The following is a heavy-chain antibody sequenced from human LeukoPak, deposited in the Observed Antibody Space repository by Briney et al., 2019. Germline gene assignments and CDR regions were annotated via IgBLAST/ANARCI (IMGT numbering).Heavy chain of an antibody. CDR2: IYYSGST. V-gene: IGHV4-59*01. J-gene: IGHJ6*03. D-gene: IGHD3-10*01. CDR3: ARTFYGSGSYYTYYYYMDV. Sequence: ASETLSLTCTVSGGSISSYYWSWIRQPPGKGLEWIGYIYYSGSTNYNPSLKSRVTISVDTFKNQFSLKLSSVTAADTAVYYCARTFYGSGSYYTYYYYMDVWGKGTTVTISS. CDR1: GGSISSYY.